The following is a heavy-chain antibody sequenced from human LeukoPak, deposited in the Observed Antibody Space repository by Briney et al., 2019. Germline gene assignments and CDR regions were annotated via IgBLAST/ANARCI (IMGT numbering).Heavy chain of an antibody. J-gene: IGHJ4*02. CDR3: ARGPSGWYYFED. CDR1: GFSFGTYG. CDR2: INWNGAST. Sequence: GGYLRLSCAASGFSFGTYGMSWVRTVPGKGLEGVSEINWNGASTVYADSVKGRFTLYRDNAKNSLYLQMNSLRAEDTALYFCARGPSGWYYFEDWDQGTLVSVSS. V-gene: IGHV3-20*04. D-gene: IGHD6-19*01.